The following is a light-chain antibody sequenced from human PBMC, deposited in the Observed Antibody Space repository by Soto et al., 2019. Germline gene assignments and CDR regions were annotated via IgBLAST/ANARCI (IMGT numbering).Light chain of an antibody. V-gene: IGKV3-20*01. CDR1: QSVTRNY. J-gene: IGKJ5*01. CDR2: GAS. Sequence: IVLTQSPGTLSLSPGERATLSCRASQSVTRNYLAWYQQKLGRAPRLLIYGASSRASGIPDRFSGGGSGTDFTLTISRLEPEDFAMYYCQQYRSSPITFGQGTRLEIK. CDR3: QQYRSSPIT.